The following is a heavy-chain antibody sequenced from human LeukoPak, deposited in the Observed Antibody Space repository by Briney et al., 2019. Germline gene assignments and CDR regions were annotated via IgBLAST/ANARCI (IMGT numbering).Heavy chain of an antibody. J-gene: IGHJ4*02. V-gene: IGHV3-23*01. CDR1: GFTFSSYA. D-gene: IGHD3-22*01. CDR2: ISGSGGST. Sequence: SGGSLRLSCAASGFTFSSYAMSWVRQAPGKGLEWVSAISGSGGSTYYADSVKGRFTISRDNSKNTLYLQMNSLRAEDTAVYYCAKGSYYYDSSGYYFFDYWGQGTLVTASS. CDR3: AKGSYYYDSSGYYFFDY.